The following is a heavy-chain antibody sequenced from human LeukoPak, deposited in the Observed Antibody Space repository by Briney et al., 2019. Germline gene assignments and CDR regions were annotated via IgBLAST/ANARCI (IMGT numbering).Heavy chain of an antibody. CDR1: GFTVSSNY. CDR2: IYYSGST. V-gene: IGHV4-39*01. CDR3: ARLGSSGWYWAY. Sequence: GSLRLSCAASGFTVSSNYMSWIRQPPGKGLEWIGSIYYSGSTYYNPSLQSRVTISVDTSKNQFSLKPNSVTAADTAVYYCARLGSSGWYWAYWGQGTLVTVSS. J-gene: IGHJ4*02. D-gene: IGHD6-19*01.